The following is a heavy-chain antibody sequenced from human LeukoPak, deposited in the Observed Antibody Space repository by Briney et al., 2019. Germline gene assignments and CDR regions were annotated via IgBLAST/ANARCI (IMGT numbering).Heavy chain of an antibody. CDR3: ARVVPPYYYGSGSQVGVVWFDQ. CDR1: GGTFTSYA. D-gene: IGHD3-10*01. V-gene: IGHV1-69*06. CDR2: IIPIFGTA. J-gene: IGHJ5*02. Sequence: SVKVSCKASGGTFTSYAISLVRQAPGQGLEWMGRIIPIFGTANYAQKFQGRVTITADKSTSTAYMELSSLRSEDTAVYYCARVVPPYYYGSGSQVGVVWFDQWGQGTLLTVSS.